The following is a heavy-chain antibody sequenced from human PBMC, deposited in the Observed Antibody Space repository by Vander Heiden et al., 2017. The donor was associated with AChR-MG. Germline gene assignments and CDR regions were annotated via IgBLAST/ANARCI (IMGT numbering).Heavy chain of an antibody. Sequence: HVLPVQPGAAVLMPGSSVKLTCLASGRTFNSIAFSGVRQAPGQGLEWMGGIIPIVGTANYAQKFQGRVTITADESTSTAYMELSSLRSEDTAVYYCARDWRDCSGGSCYSNWYFDLWGRGTLVTVSS. CDR2: IIPIVGTA. CDR1: GRTFNSIA. CDR3: ARDWRDCSGGSCYSNWYFDL. J-gene: IGHJ2*01. D-gene: IGHD2-15*01. V-gene: IGHV1-69*01.